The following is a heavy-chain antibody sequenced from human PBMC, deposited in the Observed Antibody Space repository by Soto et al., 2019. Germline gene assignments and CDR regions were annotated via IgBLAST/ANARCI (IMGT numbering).Heavy chain of an antibody. J-gene: IGHJ6*02. D-gene: IGHD5-18*01. CDR2: IIPIFGTA. V-gene: IGHV1-69*13. Sequence: SVKVSCKASGGTFSSYAISWVRQAPGQGLEWMGGIIPIFGTANYAQKFQGRVTITADESTSTAYMELSSLRSEDTAVYYCARVGYSYDSYCYYGMDVWGQGTTVTVSS. CDR1: GGTFSSYA. CDR3: ARVGYSYDSYCYYGMDV.